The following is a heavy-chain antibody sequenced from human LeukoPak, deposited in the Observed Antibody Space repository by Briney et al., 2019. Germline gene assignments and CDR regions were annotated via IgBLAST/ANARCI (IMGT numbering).Heavy chain of an antibody. J-gene: IGHJ4*02. CDR2: ISYDGSNK. V-gene: IGHV3-30*03. Sequence: GRSLRLSCAASGFTFSSYGMHWVRQAPGKGLEWVAVISYDGSNKYYADSVKGRFTISRDNSKNTLYLQMNSLRAEDTAVYYCARGYELYYFDYWGQGTLVTVSS. CDR3: ARGYELYYFDY. CDR1: GFTFSSYG. D-gene: IGHD3-16*01.